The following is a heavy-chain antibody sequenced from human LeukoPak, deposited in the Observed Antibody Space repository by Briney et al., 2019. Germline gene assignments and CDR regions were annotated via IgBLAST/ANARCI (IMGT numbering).Heavy chain of an antibody. V-gene: IGHV3-23*01. CDR2: ISGSGGST. Sequence: GRSLRLSCAASGFTFSSYAMRWVRQAPGKGLEWVSAISGSGGSTYYADSVKGRFTISRDNSKNTLYLQMNSLRAEDTAVYYCAKDAGSDIVVVPAAPRGYYGMDVWGQGTTVTVSS. CDR3: AKDAGSDIVVVPAAPRGYYGMDV. J-gene: IGHJ6*02. CDR1: GFTFSSYA. D-gene: IGHD2-2*01.